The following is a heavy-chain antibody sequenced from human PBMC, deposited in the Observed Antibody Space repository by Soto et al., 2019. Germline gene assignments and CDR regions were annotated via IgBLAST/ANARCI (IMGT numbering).Heavy chain of an antibody. J-gene: IGHJ4*02. Sequence: QVQLQQWGAGLLKPSETLSLTCAVYGGSFSGYYWSWIRQPPGKGLEWIGEINHSGSTNYNPSLKSRLPISVYNYTYDSSLNLSTVIAADTSVYYCTTESCAEEVWGQGTLVTVSS. CDR1: GGSFSGYY. CDR3: TTESCAEEV. CDR2: INHSGST. D-gene: IGHD2-21*01. V-gene: IGHV4-34*01.